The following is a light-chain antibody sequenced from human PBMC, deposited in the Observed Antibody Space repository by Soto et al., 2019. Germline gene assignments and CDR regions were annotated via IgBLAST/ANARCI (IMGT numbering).Light chain of an antibody. CDR1: SSDVGGYNY. Sequence: QSALTQPASVSGSPGQSITVSCIGTSSDVGGYNYVSWYQQHPDKAPKLMIYDVSNRPSGVSNRFSGSKSGNTASLPISGLQAEDEAYYYCSSYASSDTQVFGGGTKVTVL. V-gene: IGLV2-14*01. J-gene: IGLJ2*01. CDR2: DVS. CDR3: SSYASSDTQV.